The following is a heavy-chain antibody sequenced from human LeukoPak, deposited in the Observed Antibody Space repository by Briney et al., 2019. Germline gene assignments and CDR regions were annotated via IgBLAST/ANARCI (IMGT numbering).Heavy chain of an antibody. CDR3: AKVADYYDSSAHRSLFDY. D-gene: IGHD3-22*01. V-gene: IGHV3-30*18. J-gene: IGHJ4*02. Sequence: GRSLRLSCAASGFTFSSYGMHWVRQAPGKGLEWVAVISYDGSNKYYADSVKGRFTISRDNSKNTLYLQMNSLRAEDTAVYYCAKVADYYDSSAHRSLFDYWGQGTLVTVSS. CDR1: GFTFSSYG. CDR2: ISYDGSNK.